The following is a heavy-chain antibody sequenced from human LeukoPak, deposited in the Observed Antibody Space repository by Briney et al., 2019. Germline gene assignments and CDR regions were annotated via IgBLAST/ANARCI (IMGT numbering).Heavy chain of an antibody. CDR2: IIPIFGTA. Sequence: GASVKVSCKASGGTFSSYAISWVRQAPGQGLEWMGRIIPIFGTANYAQKFQGRVTITTDESTSTAYMELSSLRSEDTAVYYCARTRYYDFPKTVWFDPWGQGTLVTVSS. CDR1: GGTFSSYA. J-gene: IGHJ5*02. D-gene: IGHD3-3*01. CDR3: ARTRYYDFPKTVWFDP. V-gene: IGHV1-69*05.